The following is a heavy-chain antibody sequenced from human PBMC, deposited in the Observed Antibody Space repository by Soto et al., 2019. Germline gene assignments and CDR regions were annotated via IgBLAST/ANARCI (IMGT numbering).Heavy chain of an antibody. J-gene: IGHJ6*02. CDR2: ISAYSGNT. V-gene: IGHV1-18*01. CDR1: GYTFTSYG. CDR3: ARSIVVVPDAMVEDGYYYYGMDV. D-gene: IGHD2-2*01. Sequence: ASVKCSCKASGYTFTSYGITWVRQAPGQGLEWMGWISAYSGNTNYAQKFQGWVTMTRDTSISTAYMELSRLRSDDTAVYYCARSIVVVPDAMVEDGYYYYGMDVWGQGTMVTVSS.